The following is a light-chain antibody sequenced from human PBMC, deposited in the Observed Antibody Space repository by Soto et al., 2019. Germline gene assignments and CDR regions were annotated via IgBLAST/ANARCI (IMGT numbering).Light chain of an antibody. CDR3: SSYTSNDTWV. J-gene: IGLJ3*02. Sequence: QSALTQPASVSGSPGQSITISCTGTSSDVGGYNYVSWYQQHPGKAPRLIIYEVTHRPSGVSSRFSGSKSANTASLTISGLQADDEADYYCSSYTSNDTWVFGGGTKVTVL. CDR2: EVT. V-gene: IGLV2-14*01. CDR1: SSDVGGYNY.